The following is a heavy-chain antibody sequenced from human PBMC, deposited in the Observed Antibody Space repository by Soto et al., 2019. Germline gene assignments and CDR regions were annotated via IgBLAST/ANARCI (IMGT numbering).Heavy chain of an antibody. CDR3: AYGHVDQKRRYSSYPMAI. V-gene: IGHV3-23*01. Sequence: GGSLSLSCVVSGFTFSNYGMSWVRQAPGKGLEWVASISGAGGRIYNEDSVKGRFTISRDNSKNSVYLQVNSLRADDTAVYYWAYGHVDQKRRYSSYPMAIRGQG. CDR2: ISGAGGRI. J-gene: IGHJ3*02. CDR1: GFTFSNYG. D-gene: IGHD3-9*01.